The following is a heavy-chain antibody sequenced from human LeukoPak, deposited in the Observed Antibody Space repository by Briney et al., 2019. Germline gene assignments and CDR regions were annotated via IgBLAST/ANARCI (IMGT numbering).Heavy chain of an antibody. V-gene: IGHV4-34*01. Sequence: SETLSLTCAVYSGSFSGYYWSWTRQPPGKGLEWIGEINHSGSTNYNPSLKSRVTISVDTSKNQFSLKLSSVTAADTAVYYCAREAMVGDLNPYYYYYYMDVWGKGTTVTISS. D-gene: IGHD5-18*01. J-gene: IGHJ6*03. CDR2: INHSGST. CDR3: AREAMVGDLNPYYYYYYMDV. CDR1: SGSFSGYY.